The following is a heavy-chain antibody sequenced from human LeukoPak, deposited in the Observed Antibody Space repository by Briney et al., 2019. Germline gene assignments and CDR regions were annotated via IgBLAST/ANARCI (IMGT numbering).Heavy chain of an antibody. V-gene: IGHV1-69*01. Sequence: SVKVSCTASGGTFSSYAISWVRQAPGQGLEWMGGIIPIFGTANYAQKFQGRVTITADESTSTAYMELSSLRSEDTAVYYCASTYYDFWSNWFDPWGQGTLVTVSS. CDR3: ASTYYDFWSNWFDP. CDR2: IIPIFGTA. CDR1: GGTFSSYA. D-gene: IGHD3-3*01. J-gene: IGHJ5*02.